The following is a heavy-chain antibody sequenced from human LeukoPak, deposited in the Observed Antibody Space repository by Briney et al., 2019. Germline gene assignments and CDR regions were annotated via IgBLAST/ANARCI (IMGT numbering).Heavy chain of an antibody. CDR3: ARRSSIGSPLFDY. J-gene: IGHJ4*02. CDR2: IYPDDSDT. D-gene: IGHD5/OR15-5a*01. CDR1: GYDFSNYW. V-gene: IGHV5-51*01. Sequence: GESLKISCKGFGYDFSNYWIGWVRQMPGKGLEWMGIIYPDDSDTRYSPSFEGQVTVSAAKSISTAYLQWSGLKTSDTVMYYCARRSSIGSPLFDYWGQGTLVTVSS.